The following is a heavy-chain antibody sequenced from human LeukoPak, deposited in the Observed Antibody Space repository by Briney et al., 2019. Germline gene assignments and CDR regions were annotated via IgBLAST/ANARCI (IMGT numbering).Heavy chain of an antibody. J-gene: IGHJ4*02. CDR2: IYYSGST. D-gene: IGHD4-11*01. Sequence: SETLSLTCTVSGGSTSGYYWSWIRQSPGKGLEWIGYIYYSGSTNYNPSLKSRVTISVDTSNNQFSLRLSSVTAADTAVYYCARDRSYSKFAYFDYWGQGTLVTVSS. CDR3: ARDRSYSKFAYFDY. V-gene: IGHV4-59*01. CDR1: GGSTSGYY.